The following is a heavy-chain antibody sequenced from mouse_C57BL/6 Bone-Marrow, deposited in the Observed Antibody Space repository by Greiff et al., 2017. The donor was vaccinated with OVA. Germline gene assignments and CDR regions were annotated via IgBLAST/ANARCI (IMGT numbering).Heavy chain of an antibody. CDR1: GYTFTSYG. CDR3: ARGYYGSSSYYAMDY. CDR2: IYPRSGNT. J-gene: IGHJ4*01. D-gene: IGHD1-1*01. V-gene: IGHV1-81*01. Sequence: VQLQQSGAELARPGASVKLSCKASGYTFTSYGISWVKQRTGQGLEWIGEIYPRSGNTYYNEKFKGKATLTADKSSSTAYMELRSLTSEDSAVYFCARGYYGSSSYYAMDYWGQGTSVTVSS.